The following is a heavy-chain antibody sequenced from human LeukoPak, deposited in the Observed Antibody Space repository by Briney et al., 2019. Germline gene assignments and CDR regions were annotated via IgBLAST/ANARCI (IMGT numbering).Heavy chain of an antibody. D-gene: IGHD2-15*01. V-gene: IGHV1-46*01. J-gene: IGHJ5*02. CDR1: GYTFTSYY. CDR3: ARATQAAVSYNWFDP. Sequence: ASVKVSCTASGYTFTSYYMHWVRQAPGQGLEWMGIINPSGGSTSYAQKFQGRVTMTRDMSTSTVYMELSSLRSEDTAVYYCARATQAAVSYNWFDPWGQGTLVTVSS. CDR2: INPSGGST.